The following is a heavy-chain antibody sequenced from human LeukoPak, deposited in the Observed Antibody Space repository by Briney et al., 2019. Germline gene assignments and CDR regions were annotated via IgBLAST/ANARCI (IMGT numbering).Heavy chain of an antibody. Sequence: SETLSLTCAVYGGSFSGYYWSWIRQPPGKGLEWIGEINHSGGTNYNPSLKSRVTISVDTSKNQFSLKLSSVTAADTAVYYCARMVRGYYYYYYYMDVWGKGTTVTISS. CDR2: INHSGGT. CDR1: GGSFSGYY. V-gene: IGHV4-34*01. J-gene: IGHJ6*03. CDR3: ARMVRGYYYYYYYMDV. D-gene: IGHD3-10*01.